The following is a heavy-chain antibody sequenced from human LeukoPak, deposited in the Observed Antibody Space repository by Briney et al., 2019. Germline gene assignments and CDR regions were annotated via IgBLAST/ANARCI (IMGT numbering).Heavy chain of an antibody. CDR1: GFTFSNYR. CDR3: ARDDPADIVVVPAARKGDTTFDY. Sequence: GGSLRLSCAASGFTFSNYRMNWVRQAPGKGLEWVSSISSSSSYIYYADSVKGRFTISRDNAKNSLYLQMNSLRAEDTAVYYCARDDPADIVVVPAARKGDTTFDYWGQGTLVTVSS. V-gene: IGHV3-21*01. J-gene: IGHJ4*02. D-gene: IGHD2-2*01. CDR2: ISSSSSYI.